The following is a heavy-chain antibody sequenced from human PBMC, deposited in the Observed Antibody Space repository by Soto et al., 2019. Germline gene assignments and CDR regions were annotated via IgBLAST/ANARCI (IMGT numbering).Heavy chain of an antibody. J-gene: IGHJ4*02. CDR1: GFTFSNAW. D-gene: IGHD5-12*01. V-gene: IGHV3-15*01. CDR2: IKSKTDGGTT. Sequence: GGSLRLSCAASGFTFSNAWMSWVRQAPGKGLEWVGRIKSKTDGGTTDYAAPVKGRFTISRDDSKNTLYLQMNSLKTEDTAVYYCTTDASSIQWLLATRTVDYWGQGTLVTVSS. CDR3: TTDASSIQWLLATRTVDY.